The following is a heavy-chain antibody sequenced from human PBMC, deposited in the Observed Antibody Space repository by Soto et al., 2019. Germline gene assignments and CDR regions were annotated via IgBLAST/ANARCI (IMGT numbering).Heavy chain of an antibody. Sequence: HPGGSLRLSCAASGFTFSSYWMHWVRQAPGKGLEWVSVISGSGGSTFYADSVKGRFTISRDNSKNTLYLQMNSLTAEDTAIYYCAKDRQWLVAFDYWGQGTQVTVSS. J-gene: IGHJ4*02. D-gene: IGHD6-19*01. CDR3: AKDRQWLVAFDY. V-gene: IGHV3-23*01. CDR1: GFTFSSYW. CDR2: ISGSGGST.